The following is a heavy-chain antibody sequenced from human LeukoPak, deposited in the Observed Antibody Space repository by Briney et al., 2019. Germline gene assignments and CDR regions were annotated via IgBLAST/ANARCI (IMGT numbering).Heavy chain of an antibody. D-gene: IGHD2-2*01. CDR3: AAQYQLPSNAFDI. V-gene: IGHV3-23*01. J-gene: IGHJ3*02. CDR1: GFTFSSYA. CDR2: ISGSGGST. Sequence: GGSLRLSCAASGFTFSSYAMSWVRQAPGKGLEWVSAISGSGGSTHYADSVKGRFTISRDDSNNTLYLQMNSLRAEDTAVYYCAAQYQLPSNAFDIWGQGTMVTVSS.